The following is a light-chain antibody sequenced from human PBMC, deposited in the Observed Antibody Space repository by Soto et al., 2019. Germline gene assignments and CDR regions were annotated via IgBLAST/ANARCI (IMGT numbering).Light chain of an antibody. Sequence: EIVLTQSPGTLSLSPGERATLSCRASQSVSSSYLAWYQQKPGQAPRLLIYGASSRATGIPDGFRGSGFGTDFTLTISRLEPEDFAVYYCQQYGSSSYTFGQGTKLEIK. CDR1: QSVSSSY. CDR3: QQYGSSSYT. V-gene: IGKV3-20*01. CDR2: GAS. J-gene: IGKJ2*01.